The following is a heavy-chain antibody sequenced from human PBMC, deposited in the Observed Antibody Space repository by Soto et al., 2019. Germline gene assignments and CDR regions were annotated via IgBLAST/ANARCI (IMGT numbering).Heavy chain of an antibody. J-gene: IGHJ6*02. Sequence: PGESLKISCKGSGYSFTSYWIGWVRQMPGKGLEWMGIIYPGDSDTRYSPSFQGQVTISADKSISTAYLQWSSLKASDTAMYYCAGGGVRGVITRTRDYYGMDIWGQGPRSPSP. CDR3: AGGGVRGVITRTRDYYGMDI. CDR2: IYPGDSDT. CDR1: GYSFTSYW. V-gene: IGHV5-51*01. D-gene: IGHD3-10*01.